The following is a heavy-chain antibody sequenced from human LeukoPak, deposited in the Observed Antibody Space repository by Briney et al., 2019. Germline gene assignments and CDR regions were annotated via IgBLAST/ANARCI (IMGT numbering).Heavy chain of an antibody. CDR3: ARVISKWLRYNWFDP. CDR2: INAGNGNT. V-gene: IGHV1-3*01. CDR1: GYTFTSYG. J-gene: IGHJ5*02. Sequence: GASVKVSCKASGYTFTSYGISWVRQAPGQRLEWMGWINAGNGNTKYSQKFQGRVTITRDTSASTAYMELSSLRSEDTAVYYCARVISKWLRYNWFDPWGQGTLVTVSS. D-gene: IGHD6-19*01.